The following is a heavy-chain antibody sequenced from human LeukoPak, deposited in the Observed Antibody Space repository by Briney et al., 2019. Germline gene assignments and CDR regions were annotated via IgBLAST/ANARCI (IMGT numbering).Heavy chain of an antibody. Sequence: GRSLRLSCAASGFTFSSYCMNWVRQAPGKGLEWVSLIYSGGDTHYADSVKGRFTISRDSSKNTLYLQMNSLRAEDTAVYYCARDPPAVRTNTYAWGQGTLVTVPS. CDR1: GFTFSSYC. D-gene: IGHD4/OR15-4a*01. CDR2: IYSGGDT. J-gene: IGHJ5*02. V-gene: IGHV3-66*01. CDR3: ARDPPAVRTNTYA.